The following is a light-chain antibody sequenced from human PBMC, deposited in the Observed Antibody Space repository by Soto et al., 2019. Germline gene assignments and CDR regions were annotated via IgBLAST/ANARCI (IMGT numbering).Light chain of an antibody. CDR2: AAS. V-gene: IGKV1-39*01. J-gene: IGKJ5*01. CDR3: QQSYSTPRT. Sequence: DIHMTHSPSSLSASVVDRVTITCRASQSISSYLNWYQQKPGKAPKLLIYAASSLQSGVPSRFSGSGSGTDFTLTISSLQPEDFATYYCQQSYSTPRTFGQGTRLEIK. CDR1: QSISSY.